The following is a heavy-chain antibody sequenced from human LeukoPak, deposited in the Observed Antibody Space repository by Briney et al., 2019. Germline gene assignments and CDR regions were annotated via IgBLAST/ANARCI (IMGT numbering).Heavy chain of an antibody. J-gene: IGHJ4*02. CDR2: INHSGST. D-gene: IGHD6-13*01. CDR3: ARDVGAGIAAAFDY. CDR1: GGSISSNNW. Sequence: PSETLSLTCVVSGGSISSNNWWSWVRQSPGKGLEWIGEINHSGSTNYNPSLKSRVTISVDTSKNQFSLKLTSVTAADTAVYYCARDVGAGIAAAFDYWGQGTLVTVSS. V-gene: IGHV4-4*02.